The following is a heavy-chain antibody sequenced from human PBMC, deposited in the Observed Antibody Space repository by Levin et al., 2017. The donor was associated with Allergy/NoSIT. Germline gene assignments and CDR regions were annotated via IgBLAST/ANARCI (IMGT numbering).Heavy chain of an antibody. Sequence: GESLKISCKASGYTFTSYDINWVRQATGQGLEWMGWMNPNSGNTGYAQKFQGRVTMTRNTSISTAYMELSSLRSEDTAVYYCARGWVRAFDIWGQGTMVTVSS. CDR3: ARGWVRAFDI. D-gene: IGHD3-22*01. J-gene: IGHJ3*02. CDR1: GYTFTSYD. CDR2: MNPNSGNT. V-gene: IGHV1-8*01.